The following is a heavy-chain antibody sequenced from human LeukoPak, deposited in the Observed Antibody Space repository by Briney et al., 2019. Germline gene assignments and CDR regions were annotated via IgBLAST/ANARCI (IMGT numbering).Heavy chain of an antibody. Sequence: ASVKVSCKASGYTFTSYDINWVRQSTGQWLEWMGWMNPNSGNTGYAQQFQGRVTMTRNTSISTAYMELSSLRSEDTAVYYCAILRYFDYPFDYWGQGTLVTVSS. J-gene: IGHJ4*02. CDR1: GYTFTSYD. V-gene: IGHV1-8*01. D-gene: IGHD3-9*01. CDR3: AILRYFDYPFDY. CDR2: MNPNSGNT.